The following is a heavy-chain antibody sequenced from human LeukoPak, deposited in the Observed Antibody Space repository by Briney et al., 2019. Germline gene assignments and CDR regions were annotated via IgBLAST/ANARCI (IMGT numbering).Heavy chain of an antibody. J-gene: IGHJ4*02. D-gene: IGHD5-18*01. Sequence: ASVKVSFKASGYTFTGYYMHWVRQAPGQGLEWMGWINPNSGGTNYAQKFQGRVTMTRDTSISTAYMELSRLRSDDTAVYYCARDHSYGYGFFDYWGQGTLVTVSS. CDR1: GYTFTGYY. V-gene: IGHV1-2*02. CDR3: ARDHSYGYGFFDY. CDR2: INPNSGGT.